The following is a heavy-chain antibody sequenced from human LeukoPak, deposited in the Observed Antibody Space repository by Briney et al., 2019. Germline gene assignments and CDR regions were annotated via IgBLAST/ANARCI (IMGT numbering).Heavy chain of an antibody. V-gene: IGHV3-74*01. D-gene: IGHD6-13*01. CDR3: ARDIADAFDI. J-gene: IGHJ3*02. CDR2: ISNDGSST. Sequence: HGGSLRLSCAASGFTFSSYWMHWVRQAPGKGLVWVSRISNDGSSTSYADSVKGRFTISRDNAKNTLYLQMNSLRTEDTAVYYCARDIADAFDIWGQGTMVSVSS. CDR1: GFTFSSYW.